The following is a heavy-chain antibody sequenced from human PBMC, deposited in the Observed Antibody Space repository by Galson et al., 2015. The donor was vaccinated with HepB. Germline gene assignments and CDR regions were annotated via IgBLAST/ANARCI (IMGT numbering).Heavy chain of an antibody. CDR1: GFTFSDYW. CDR3: AKDFGHYF. CDR2: IKQDVSEK. J-gene: IGHJ4*02. Sequence: SLRLSCAASGFTFSDYWMTWVRQAPGKGLEWVANIKQDVSEKHYVDSVKGRFTISRDNAKNSLYLQMNGLRAEDTAVHYCAKDFGHYFWGQGALITVSP. D-gene: IGHD2/OR15-2a*01. V-gene: IGHV3-7*01.